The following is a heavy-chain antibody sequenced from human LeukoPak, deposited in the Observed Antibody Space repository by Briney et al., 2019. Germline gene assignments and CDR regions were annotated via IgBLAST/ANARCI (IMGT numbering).Heavy chain of an antibody. CDR3: ARKGTGDLDYFDY. Sequence: SQTLSLTCTVSGGSISSGSYYWSWIRQPAGKGLEWIGRIYTSGSTNYNPPLKSRVTISVDTSKNQFSLKLSSVTAADTAVYYCARKGTGDLDYFDYWGQGTLVTVSS. J-gene: IGHJ4*02. CDR2: IYTSGST. V-gene: IGHV4-61*02. CDR1: GGSISSGSYY. D-gene: IGHD7-27*01.